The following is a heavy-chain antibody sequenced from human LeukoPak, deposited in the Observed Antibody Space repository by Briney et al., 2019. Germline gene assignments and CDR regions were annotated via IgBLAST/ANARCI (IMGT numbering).Heavy chain of an antibody. Sequence: GRSLRLSCAASGFTFSSYTMHWVRQAPGKGLEWVALISYDDSKKYYEDSVKGRFTISRDNPANTLYLQMNSLRADDTAVYYCARGRFYSWELRGAFDVWGQGTMVTVSS. CDR2: ISYDDSKK. D-gene: IGHD1-26*01. V-gene: IGHV3-30*04. CDR1: GFTFSSYT. J-gene: IGHJ3*01. CDR3: ARGRFYSWELRGAFDV.